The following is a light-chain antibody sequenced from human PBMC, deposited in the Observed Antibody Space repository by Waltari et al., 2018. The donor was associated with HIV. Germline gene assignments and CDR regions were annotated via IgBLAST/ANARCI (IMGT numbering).Light chain of an antibody. CDR1: ALPTKS. CDR2: YDH. CDR3: YSTDTSNERLV. J-gene: IGLJ3*02. Sequence: SYELIQPPSVSVSPGQTARITCSGDALPTKSAYWYQQKSGQAPVTVIYYDHKRPSGIPDRFSGSTAGTLATFIITRAQVEYEGDYYCYSTDTSNERLVFGGGTKLTVL. V-gene: IGLV3-10*01.